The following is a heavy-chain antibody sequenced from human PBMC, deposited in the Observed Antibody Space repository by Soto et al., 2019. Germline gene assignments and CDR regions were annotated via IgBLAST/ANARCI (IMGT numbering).Heavy chain of an antibody. CDR3: GRVNPQNYYYGMDV. CDR2: IYHSGST. CDR1: GGSISSGGYS. Sequence: QLQLQESGSGLVKPSQTLSLTCAVSGGSISSGGYSWSWIRQPPGKGLEWIGYIYHSGSTYYNPSLDTRVTISVDRSNNQCSLKLSSVTAADTAVYYCGRVNPQNYYYGMDVWGQGTTVTVSS. V-gene: IGHV4-30-2*01. J-gene: IGHJ6*02.